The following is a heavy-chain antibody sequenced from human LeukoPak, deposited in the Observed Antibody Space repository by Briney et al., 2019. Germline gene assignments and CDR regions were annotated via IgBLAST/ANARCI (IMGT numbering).Heavy chain of an antibody. D-gene: IGHD4-11*01. CDR2: INHSGST. J-gene: IGHJ4*02. Sequence: SQTLSLTCAVSGGSISSGGYSWSWIRQPPGKGLEWIGEINHSGSTNYNPSLKSRVTISVDTSKNQFSLKLSSVTAADTAVYYCARDPIAYSHTGDYWGQGTLVTVSS. CDR1: GGSISSGGYS. CDR3: ARDPIAYSHTGDY. V-gene: IGHV4-30-2*01.